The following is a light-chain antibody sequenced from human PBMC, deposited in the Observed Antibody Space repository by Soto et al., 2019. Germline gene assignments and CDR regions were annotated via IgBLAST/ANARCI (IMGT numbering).Light chain of an antibody. CDR1: QSVSSSY. V-gene: IGKV3-20*01. J-gene: IGKJ3*01. CDR2: GAS. CDR3: HQDSSSPPIT. Sequence: EIVLTQSPGTLSLSPGERATLSCRASQSVSSSYLAWYQQKPGQALRLLIYGASSRATGIPDRFSGSGSRTDFTHTISRLEPDDFAVYYCHQDSSSPPITFGTGTKVDIK.